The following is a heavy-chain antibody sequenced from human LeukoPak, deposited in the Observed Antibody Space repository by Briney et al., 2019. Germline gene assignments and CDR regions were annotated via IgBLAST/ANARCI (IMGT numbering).Heavy chain of an antibody. CDR3: ARGVHIAAAQYGY. D-gene: IGHD6-13*01. V-gene: IGHV4-31*03. Sequence: SETLSLTCTVSGGSISSGGYYWSWIRQHPGKGLEWIGYIYYSGSTYYNPSLKSRVTISVGTSKNQFSLKLSSVTAADTAVYYCARGVHIAAAQYGYWGQGTLVTVSS. CDR2: IYYSGST. J-gene: IGHJ4*02. CDR1: GGSISSGGYY.